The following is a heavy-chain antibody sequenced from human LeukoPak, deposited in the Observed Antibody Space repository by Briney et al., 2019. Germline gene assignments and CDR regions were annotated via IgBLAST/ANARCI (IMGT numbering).Heavy chain of an antibody. CDR3: ARGQYSSSGDY. J-gene: IGHJ4*02. D-gene: IGHD6-13*01. CDR2: INSDGSIT. CDR1: GFTFSSHW. V-gene: IGHV3-74*01. Sequence: QPGGSLRLSCAASGFTFSSHWMHWVRQAPGKGLVWVSRINSDGSITSYADSVKGRFTISRDNAKNTLYLQMNSLRAEDTAVYHCARGQYSSSGDYWGQGTLVTVSS.